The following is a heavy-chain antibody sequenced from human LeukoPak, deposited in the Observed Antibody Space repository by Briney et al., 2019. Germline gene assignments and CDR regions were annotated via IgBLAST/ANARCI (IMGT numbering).Heavy chain of an antibody. D-gene: IGHD3-22*01. J-gene: IGHJ4*02. V-gene: IGHV1-24*01. CDR1: GYTLTELS. Sequence: ASVKVSCKVSGYTLTELSMHWVRQAPGKGLEWMGGFDPEDGETIHAQKFQGRVTMTEDTSTDTAYMELSSLRSEDTAVYYCATVTLEYDSSGYYYTLFDYWGQGTLVTVSS. CDR2: FDPEDGET. CDR3: ATVTLEYDSSGYYYTLFDY.